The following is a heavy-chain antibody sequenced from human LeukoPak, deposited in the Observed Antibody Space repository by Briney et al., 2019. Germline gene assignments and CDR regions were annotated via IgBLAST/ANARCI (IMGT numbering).Heavy chain of an antibody. D-gene: IGHD2-2*02. Sequence: GESLKISCKGSGYSFNNYWIGWVRQMPGKGLEWMGIIYPGDSDTRYSPSFQGQVTISADKSISTAYLQWSSLKASDTAMYYCARFGYCGSSSRHRSIVHYYYYMDVWGKGTTVTVSS. J-gene: IGHJ6*03. CDR1: GYSFNNYW. CDR3: ARFGYCGSSSRHRSIVHYYYYMDV. V-gene: IGHV5-51*01. CDR2: IYPGDSDT.